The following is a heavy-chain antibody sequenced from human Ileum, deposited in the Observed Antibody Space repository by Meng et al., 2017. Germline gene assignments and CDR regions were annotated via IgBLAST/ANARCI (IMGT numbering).Heavy chain of an antibody. CDR1: GFSFTDHW. Sequence: EVPVVESGGGLAPPGGSLRLSCTASGFSFTDHWMHWVRQGPGKGPVWVSRIDPDGSDPTYADSVKGRFSISRDNAKNTVYLQMNSLRAEDSALYYCTNDRLNHWGQGALVTVAS. CDR3: TNDRLNH. J-gene: IGHJ1*01. V-gene: IGHV3-74*03. CDR2: IDPDGSDP. D-gene: IGHD1-1*01.